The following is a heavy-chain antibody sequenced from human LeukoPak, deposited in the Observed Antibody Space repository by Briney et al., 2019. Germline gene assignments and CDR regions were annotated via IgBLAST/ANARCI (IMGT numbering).Heavy chain of an antibody. CDR1: GFTFSSYS. J-gene: IGHJ4*02. CDR2: ISSSSSYI. V-gene: IGHV3-21*01. Sequence: GGSLRLSCAASGFTFSSYSMNWVRQAPGKGLEWVSSISSSSSYIYYADSVKGRFTISRDNAKNSLYLQMNSLRAEDTAAYYCARVNSNHYYDSSGYDGYWGQGTLVTVSS. D-gene: IGHD3-22*01. CDR3: ARVNSNHYYDSSGYDGY.